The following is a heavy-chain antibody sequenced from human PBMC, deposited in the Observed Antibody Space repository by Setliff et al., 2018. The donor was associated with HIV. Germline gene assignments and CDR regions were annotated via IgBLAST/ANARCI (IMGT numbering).Heavy chain of an antibody. CDR3: ARDRVPYSSSPSALDP. CDR2: IIPMSGVP. Sequence: ASVKVSCKASGGNFRSYGISWVRQAPGQGLEWMGGIIPMSGVPKYAQKFQGRVTITADKSTSTTYMELSSLRSEDTAIYYCARDRVPYSSSPSALDPWGQGTQVTVSS. CDR1: GGNFRSYG. J-gene: IGHJ5*02. V-gene: IGHV1-69*10. D-gene: IGHD2-2*01.